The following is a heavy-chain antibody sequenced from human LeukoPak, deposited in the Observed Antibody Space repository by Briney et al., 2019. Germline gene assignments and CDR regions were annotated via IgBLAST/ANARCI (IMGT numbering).Heavy chain of an antibody. CDR3: ARGVSGIAVAGTGAFDI. CDR2: IIPIFGTA. V-gene: IGHV1-69*05. J-gene: IGHJ3*02. CDR1: GYTFTGYY. Sequence: SVKVSCKASGYTFTGYYMHWVRQAPGQGLEWMGRIIPIFGTANYAQKFQGRVTITTDESTSTAYMELSSLRSEDTAVYYCARGVSGIAVAGTGAFDIWGQGTMVTVSS. D-gene: IGHD6-19*01.